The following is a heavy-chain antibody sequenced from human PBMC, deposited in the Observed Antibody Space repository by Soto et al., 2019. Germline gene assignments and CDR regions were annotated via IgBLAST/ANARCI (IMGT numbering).Heavy chain of an antibody. CDR3: ERDVGYCSGGSCYGGLFDWFDP. D-gene: IGHD2-15*01. CDR2: INAGNGNT. CDR1: GYTFTSYA. Sequence: QVQLVQSGAEVKKPGASVKVSCKASGYTFTSYAMHWVRQAPGQRLEWMGWINAGNGNTKYSQKFHGRVTITRDTSARAAYMELSSLRCEDTAVYYCERDVGYCSGGSCYGGLFDWFDPWGQGTLVTVSS. J-gene: IGHJ5*02. V-gene: IGHV1-3*01.